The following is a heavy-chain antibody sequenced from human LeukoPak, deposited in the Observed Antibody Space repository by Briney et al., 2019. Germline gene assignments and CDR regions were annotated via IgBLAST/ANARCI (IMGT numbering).Heavy chain of an antibody. Sequence: GGSLRLSCAASGFTVSSNYMNWVRQAPGKGLEWVSVISGRGGNTYYADSVKGRFTISRDNSKNTLYLQMNSLRAEDTAIYYCAKDIQQLLVPDYWGQGTLVTVSA. J-gene: IGHJ4*02. CDR3: AKDIQQLLVPDY. CDR1: GFTVSSNY. D-gene: IGHD6-13*01. CDR2: ISGRGGNT. V-gene: IGHV3-23*01.